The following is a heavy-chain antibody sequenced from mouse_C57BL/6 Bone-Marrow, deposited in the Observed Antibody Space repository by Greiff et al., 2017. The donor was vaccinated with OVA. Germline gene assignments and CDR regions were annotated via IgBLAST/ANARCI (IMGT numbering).Heavy chain of an antibody. V-gene: IGHV3-6*01. CDR1: GYSITSGYY. CDR2: ISYDGSN. Sequence: EVQLQESGPGLVKPSQSLSLTCSVTGYSITSGYYWNWIRQFPGNKLEWMGYISYDGSNNYNPSLKNRISITRDTSKNQFFLKLNSVTTEDTATYYCARWYYGSSFYWGQGTTLTVSS. J-gene: IGHJ2*01. D-gene: IGHD1-1*01. CDR3: ARWYYGSSFY.